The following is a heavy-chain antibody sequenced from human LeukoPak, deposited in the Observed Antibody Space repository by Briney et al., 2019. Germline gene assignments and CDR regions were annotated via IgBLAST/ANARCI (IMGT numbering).Heavy chain of an antibody. CDR3: ARGVGTSWFDFDP. D-gene: IGHD3-10*01. CDR1: GYTFTGNN. V-gene: IGHV1-2*02. Sequence: ASVKVSCKASGYTFTGNNIYWVRQAPGPGLEWMSWINPNSGDPKYAQKFQGRVTMTRDTSISTAYMELTSLKSEDTAVYYCARGVGTSWFDFDPWGQGTLVTVSS. J-gene: IGHJ5*02. CDR2: INPNSGDP.